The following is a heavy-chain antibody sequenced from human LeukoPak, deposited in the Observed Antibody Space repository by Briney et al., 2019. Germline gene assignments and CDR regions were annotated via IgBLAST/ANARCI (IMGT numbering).Heavy chain of an antibody. CDR2: IYYSGST. CDR1: GGSISSYY. CDR3: ARGGKYSYGHDY. D-gene: IGHD5-18*01. V-gene: IGHV4-59*01. Sequence: PSETLSLTCTVSGGSISSYYWSWIRQPPRKGLEWIGYIYYSGSTNYNPSLKSRVTISVDTSKNQFSLKLNSVTAADTAVYYCARGGKYSYGHDYWGQGTLVTVSS. J-gene: IGHJ4*02.